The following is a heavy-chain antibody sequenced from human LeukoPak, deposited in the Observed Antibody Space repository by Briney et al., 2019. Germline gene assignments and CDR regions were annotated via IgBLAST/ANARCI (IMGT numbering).Heavy chain of an antibody. Sequence: GGSLRLSCEASGFTFSIYNMMWVRQAPGKGPEWVSSIFSSGTDIYYADSVKGRFTISRDNAKKSLYLQMNSLRVEDTAVYYCARSFRVGTTNYNWFDPWGQGTLVTVSS. J-gene: IGHJ5*02. V-gene: IGHV3-21*01. D-gene: IGHD2/OR15-2a*01. CDR1: GFTFSIYN. CDR2: IFSSGTDI. CDR3: ARSFRVGTTNYNWFDP.